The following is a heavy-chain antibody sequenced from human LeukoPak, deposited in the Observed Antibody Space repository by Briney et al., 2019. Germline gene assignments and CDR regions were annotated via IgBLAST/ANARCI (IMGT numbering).Heavy chain of an antibody. CDR3: AKTTTGYSSGRFPGWPVDY. J-gene: IGHJ4*02. Sequence: PGGSLRLSCEASGFTFSSYAMYWVGKAQGKGREWVSGIFGSGGSTHYADSVKGRFTISRDNSKNTVYLQMNSLRAEDTAVYYCAKTTTGYSSGRFPGWPVDYWGQGTLVTVSS. CDR2: IFGSGGST. D-gene: IGHD6-19*01. CDR1: GFTFSSYA. V-gene: IGHV3-23*01.